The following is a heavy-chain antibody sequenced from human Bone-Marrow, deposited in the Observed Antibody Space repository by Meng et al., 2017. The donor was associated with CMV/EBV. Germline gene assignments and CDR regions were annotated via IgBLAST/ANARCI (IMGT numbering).Heavy chain of an antibody. J-gene: IGHJ4*02. CDR3: AREYQLLSDFYY. CDR1: GFTFSSYS. CDR2: ISSSSSYI. D-gene: IGHD2-2*01. V-gene: IGHV3-21*01. Sequence: GGSLRLSCAASGFTFSSYSMNWVRQAPGKGLEWVSSISSSSSYIYYADSVKGRFTISRDNAKNSLYLQMNSLRVEDTAVYYCAREYQLLSDFYYWGQGTLVTVSS.